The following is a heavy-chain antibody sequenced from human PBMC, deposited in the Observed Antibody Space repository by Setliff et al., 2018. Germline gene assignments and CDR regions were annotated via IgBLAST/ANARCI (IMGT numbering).Heavy chain of an antibody. CDR1: GGTFSTYA. CDR2: IISMFGTT. Sequence: SVKVSCKASGGTFSTYAISWVRQAPGQGLEWMGGIISMFGTTNYAQKFQGRVTITTDKSTSTAYMELSSLRSEDTAIYYCARGGFYYYFYMDVWGKGATVTVSS. V-gene: IGHV1-69*05. D-gene: IGHD6-25*01. CDR3: ARGGFYYYFYMDV. J-gene: IGHJ6*03.